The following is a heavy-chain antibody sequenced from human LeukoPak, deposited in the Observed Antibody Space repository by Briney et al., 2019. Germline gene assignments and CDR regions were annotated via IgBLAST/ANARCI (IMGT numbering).Heavy chain of an antibody. CDR2: IYTSGST. D-gene: IGHD3-10*01. CDR3: ARWGFGELSPDWFDP. J-gene: IGHJ5*02. Sequence: SETLSLTCTVSGGSISSHYWSWIRQPAGKGLEWIGRIYTSGSTNYNPSLKSRVTMSVDTSKNQFSLKLSSVTAADTAVYYCARWGFGELSPDWFDPWGQGTLVTVSS. CDR1: GGSISSHY. V-gene: IGHV4-4*07.